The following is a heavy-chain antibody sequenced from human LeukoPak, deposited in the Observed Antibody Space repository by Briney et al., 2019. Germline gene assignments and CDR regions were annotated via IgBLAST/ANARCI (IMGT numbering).Heavy chain of an antibody. CDR1: GFTFSSYW. CDR2: ISSSSSYI. J-gene: IGHJ4*02. Sequence: PGGSLRLSCAASGFTFSSYWMNWVRQAPGEGLQWVSSISSSSSYIYYADSVKGRFTISRDNAKNSLYLKMNSLRAEDTGVYYCARDLYSSSWYRVQFYWGQGTLVTVSS. V-gene: IGHV3-21*01. D-gene: IGHD6-13*01. CDR3: ARDLYSSSWYRVQFY.